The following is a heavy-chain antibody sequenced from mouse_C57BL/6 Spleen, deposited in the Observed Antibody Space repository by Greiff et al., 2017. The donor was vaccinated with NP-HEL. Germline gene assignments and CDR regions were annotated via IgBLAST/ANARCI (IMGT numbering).Heavy chain of an antibody. CDR1: GFTFSSYA. J-gene: IGHJ4*01. V-gene: IGHV5-4*01. D-gene: IGHD1-1*01. CDR2: ISDGGSYT. Sequence: EVQRVESGGGLVKPGGSLKLSCAASGFTFSSYAMSWVRQTPEKRLEWVATISDGGSYTYYPDNVKGRFTISRDNAKNNLYLQMSHLKSEDTAMYYCARDRAVVAPYYYAMDYWGQGTSVTVSS. CDR3: ARDRAVVAPYYYAMDY.